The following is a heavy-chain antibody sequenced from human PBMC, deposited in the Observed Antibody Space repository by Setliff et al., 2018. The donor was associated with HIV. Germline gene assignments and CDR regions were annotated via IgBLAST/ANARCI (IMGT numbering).Heavy chain of an antibody. CDR2: ISTSGST. CDR1: GGSISSGDFH. Sequence: PSETLSLTCTVSGGSISSGDFHWSWIRQPAGKGLEWIGHISTSGSTSYNPSLNSRITISADTSKNQFSLKMSSVTAADTAVYYCARDSDYWGRGTLVTVSS. V-gene: IGHV4-61*09. CDR3: ARDSDY. J-gene: IGHJ4*02.